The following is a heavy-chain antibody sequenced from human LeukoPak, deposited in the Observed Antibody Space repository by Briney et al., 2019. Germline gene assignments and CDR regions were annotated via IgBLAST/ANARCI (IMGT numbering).Heavy chain of an antibody. D-gene: IGHD3-22*01. V-gene: IGHV1-2*02. CDR3: AIDRPTQYYDSSGFDY. CDR1: GYTFTGYY. J-gene: IGHJ4*02. CDR2: INPNSGGT. Sequence: ASVKVSCKASGYTFTGYYMHWVRQAPGQGLEWMGWINPNSGGTNYAQKFQGRVTMTRDTSISTAYMELSRLRSDDTAVYYCAIDRPTQYYDSSGFDYWGQGTLVTVSS.